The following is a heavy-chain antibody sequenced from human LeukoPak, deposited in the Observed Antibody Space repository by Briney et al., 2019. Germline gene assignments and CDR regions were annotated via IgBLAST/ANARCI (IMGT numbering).Heavy chain of an antibody. CDR2: TWFDGSNK. Sequence: GGSLRLSCVASGFTFRTYGMHWVRQAPGKGLEWVAVTWFDGSNKYYADSVKGRFTISRDNAKNTLYLQMNSLRAEDTAVYFCAKRGVVIRVILVGFHKEAYYFDSWGQGALVTVSS. CDR3: AKRGVVIRVILVGFHKEAYYFDS. CDR1: GFTFRTYG. J-gene: IGHJ4*02. D-gene: IGHD3-10*01. V-gene: IGHV3-33*06.